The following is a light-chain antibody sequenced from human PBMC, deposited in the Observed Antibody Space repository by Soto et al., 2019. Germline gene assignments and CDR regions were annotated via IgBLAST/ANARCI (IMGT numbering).Light chain of an antibody. Sequence: QSALTQPASVSGSRGQSIIISCVGRNTDVGQDKSVSWYQQGPGKAPKLLIFEVTNRPSGVSNRFSGSRSGNTAFLTISGLQPDDEGDYFCVSYTDTDTLVFGTGTKVTVL. V-gene: IGLV2-14*01. CDR1: NTDVGQDKS. CDR3: VSYTDTDTLV. J-gene: IGLJ1*01. CDR2: EVT.